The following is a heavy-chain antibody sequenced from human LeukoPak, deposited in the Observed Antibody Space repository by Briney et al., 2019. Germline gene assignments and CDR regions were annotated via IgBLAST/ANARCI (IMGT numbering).Heavy chain of an antibody. CDR1: GFTFSSYA. Sequence: GGSLRLSCAASGFTFSSYAMHWVRQAPGKGLEWVAVISYDGSNKYYAESVKGRFTISRDNSKNTLYLQMNSLRAEDTAVYYCAKEGENYYYDSSPFDYWGQGTLVTVSS. J-gene: IGHJ4*02. V-gene: IGHV3-30-3*01. D-gene: IGHD3-22*01. CDR3: AKEGENYYYDSSPFDY. CDR2: ISYDGSNK.